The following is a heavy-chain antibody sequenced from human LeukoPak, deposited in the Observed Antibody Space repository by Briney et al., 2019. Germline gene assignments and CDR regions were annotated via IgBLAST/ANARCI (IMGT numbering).Heavy chain of an antibody. J-gene: IGHJ4*02. CDR2: IIPILGIA. D-gene: IGHD4-23*01. V-gene: IGHV1-69*04. Sequence: SVKVSCKASGGTFSSYAISWVRQAPGQGLEWMGRIIPILGIANYAQKFQGRVTITADKSTSTAYMELSSLRSEDTAVYYCARRSDYGSNGNYFDYWGQGTPVTVSS. CDR1: GGTFSSYA. CDR3: ARRSDYGSNGNYFDY.